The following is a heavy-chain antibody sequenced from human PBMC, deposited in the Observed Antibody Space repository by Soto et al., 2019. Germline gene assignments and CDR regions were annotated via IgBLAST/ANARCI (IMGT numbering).Heavy chain of an antibody. CDR1: GYTFTSYG. Sequence: QVQLVQSGPDLKRPGASMKVSCKASGYTFTSYGISWVRQAPGQGLEWMAWIRPLKGRTQYSQKAQGRVTLSTDTSSNTAYMEMTTLRVEDTAVYYCAMDYGDRTEYLQHWGQGTLVTVS. CDR3: AMDYGDRTEYLQH. D-gene: IGHD4-17*01. CDR2: IRPLKGRT. J-gene: IGHJ1*01. V-gene: IGHV1-18*04.